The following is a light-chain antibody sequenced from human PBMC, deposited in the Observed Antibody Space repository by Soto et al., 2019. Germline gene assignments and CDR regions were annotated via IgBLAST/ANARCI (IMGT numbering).Light chain of an antibody. V-gene: IGLV2-14*01. CDR2: DVS. CDR1: SSDVGGYNY. CDR3: SSYRSSSTYV. Sequence: QSALTQPASVSGSPGQSITISCTGTSSDVGGYNYVSWYQQHPGKAPKLMIYDVSNRPSGDSNRFSGSKSGNTASLTISGLQAEDEADYYCSSYRSSSTYVFGTGTKLTVL. J-gene: IGLJ1*01.